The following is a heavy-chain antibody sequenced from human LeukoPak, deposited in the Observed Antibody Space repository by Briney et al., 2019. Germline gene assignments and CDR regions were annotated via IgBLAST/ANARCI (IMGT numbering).Heavy chain of an antibody. CDR2: IKSKTDDGTA. V-gene: IGHV3-15*01. CDR1: GFSFSDAW. Sequence: PGGSLRLSCAASGFSFSDAWMTWVRRAPGKGLEWVGRIKSKTDDGTADYAAPVKGRFSISRDDSKNTMYLQMNNLKTEDTAMYHCTAERWLLSTRGAFDIWGQGTMVTVSS. CDR3: TAERWLLSTRGAFDI. D-gene: IGHD2-15*01. J-gene: IGHJ3*02.